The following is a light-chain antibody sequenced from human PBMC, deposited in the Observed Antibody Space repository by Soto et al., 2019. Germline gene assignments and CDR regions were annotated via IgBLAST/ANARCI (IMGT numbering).Light chain of an antibody. CDR2: TTS. Sequence: DIQMTQSPSSVSASVGDSVTITWRASQGVSDWVAWYQQKPGKAPKRLIFTTSNLQNGVPSRFSGSGSGTEFTLTITSLQPEDFATYYCLQHNTYPLTFGGGTKVDIK. CDR3: LQHNTYPLT. J-gene: IGKJ4*01. CDR1: QGVSDW. V-gene: IGKV1-17*03.